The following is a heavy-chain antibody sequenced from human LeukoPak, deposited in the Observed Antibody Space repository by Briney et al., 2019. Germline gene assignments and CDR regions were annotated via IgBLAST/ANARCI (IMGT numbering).Heavy chain of an antibody. CDR3: ARHAYYYDISGYYRHFDY. CDR1: GGSISSYY. V-gene: IGHV4-59*08. CDR2: IYYSGST. J-gene: IGHJ4*02. D-gene: IGHD3-22*01. Sequence: SETLSLTCTVSGGSISSYYWSWIRQPPGKGLEWIGYIYYSGSTNYNPSLKSRVTISVDTSKNQFSLKLSSVTAADTAVYYCARHAYYYDISGYYRHFDYWGQGTLVTVSS.